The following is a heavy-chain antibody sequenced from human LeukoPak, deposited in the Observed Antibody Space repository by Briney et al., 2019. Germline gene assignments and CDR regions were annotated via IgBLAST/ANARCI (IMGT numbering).Heavy chain of an antibody. V-gene: IGHV3-48*04. CDR1: GFTFSSYS. CDR2: ISSSSSTI. CDR3: ARGGYGDYVASFDY. J-gene: IGHJ4*02. Sequence: GGSLRLSCAASGFTFSSYSMNGVRQAPGKGLEWVSYISSSSSTIYYADSVKGRFTISRDNAKNSLYLQMNSLRAEDTAVYYCARGGYGDYVASFDYWGQGTLVTVSS. D-gene: IGHD4-17*01.